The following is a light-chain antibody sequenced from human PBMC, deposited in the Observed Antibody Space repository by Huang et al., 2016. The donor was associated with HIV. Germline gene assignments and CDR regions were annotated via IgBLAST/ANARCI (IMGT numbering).Light chain of an antibody. CDR3: QQSHSTSPIYT. CDR1: QSISNY. CDR2: AAS. J-gene: IGKJ2*01. Sequence: DIQMTQSPSSLSASVGDRVTITCRASQSISNYLNWYQHKPGKAPNLLIYAASNLQSGVPSRFSGCGSGTDFTLTISSLQPEDVATYYCQQSHSTSPIYTFGQGTKLEIK. V-gene: IGKV1-39*01.